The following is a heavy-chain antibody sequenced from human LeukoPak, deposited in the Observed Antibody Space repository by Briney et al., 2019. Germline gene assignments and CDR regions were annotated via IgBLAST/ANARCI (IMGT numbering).Heavy chain of an antibody. CDR2: MYNSGST. CDR3: VRAEGGGYARY. D-gene: IGHD5-12*01. J-gene: IGHJ4*02. Sequence: SETLSLTCTVSGASISNYYWSWIRQPAGKGLEWIGRMYNSGSTIYNPSLQSRVTMSLDTSSNHFSLNLISVTAADTAVSYCVRAEGGGYARYSGQGTLVTVSS. V-gene: IGHV4-4*07. CDR1: GASISNYY.